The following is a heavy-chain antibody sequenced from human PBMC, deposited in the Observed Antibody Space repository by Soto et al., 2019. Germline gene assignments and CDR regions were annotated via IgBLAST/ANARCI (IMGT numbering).Heavy chain of an antibody. Sequence: EVQLVESGGGLVQPGGSLRLSCTVSGFRISTYWMSWVRQAPGKELEWVANIIQDGTEKQYVDSVKGRFTISRDNAKNSLYLQMNGRRVEDTAVYYCGRGHSAPDHWGQGTLVTVSS. J-gene: IGHJ4*02. V-gene: IGHV3-7*01. CDR2: IIQDGTEK. CDR1: GFRISTYW. CDR3: GRGHSAPDH.